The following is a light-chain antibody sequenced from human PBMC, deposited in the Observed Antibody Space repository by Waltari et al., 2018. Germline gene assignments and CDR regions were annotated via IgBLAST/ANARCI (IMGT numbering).Light chain of an antibody. CDR1: QNINKL. V-gene: IGKV3-15*01. CDR3: QEYNNWPIT. CDR2: RAS. Sequence: EVVMTQSPATLSVSPGERATLSCRASQNINKLFAWYQPKPGQAPRLLSYRASTSATGIPVRFSGSGSGTECTLTISSLQSEDFAIYYCQEYNNWPITFGQGTRLEIK. J-gene: IGKJ5*01.